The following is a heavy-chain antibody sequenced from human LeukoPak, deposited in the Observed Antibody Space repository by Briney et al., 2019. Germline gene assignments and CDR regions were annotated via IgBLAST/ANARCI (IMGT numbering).Heavy chain of an antibody. CDR1: GFTFSTYA. D-gene: IGHD2-2*01. CDR2: ISASGGST. V-gene: IGHV3-23*01. Sequence: GGSLRLSCAASGFTFSTYAMTWVRQAPGKGLEWVSVISASGGSTYYADSVKGRFTISRDNSKNTLYLQMNSLRAEDTAVYYCAKGSGVPAATAVGMDVWGQGTTVTVSS. CDR3: AKGSGVPAATAVGMDV. J-gene: IGHJ6*02.